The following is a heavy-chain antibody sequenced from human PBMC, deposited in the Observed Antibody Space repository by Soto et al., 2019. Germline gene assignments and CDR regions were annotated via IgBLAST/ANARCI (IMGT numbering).Heavy chain of an antibody. Sequence: EVQLLESGGDLVQPGGFLRLSCAASGFTFTSYAMTWVRQGPGKGLEWVSSIGTTTGDLLYADSVKGRFTISRDNSRNTLYLQMNSLRTEDTAIYYCAKRSPSGTYYFDYLGQGTLVTVSS. CDR1: GFTFTSYA. D-gene: IGHD1-26*01. J-gene: IGHJ4*02. CDR3: AKRSPSGTYYFDY. CDR2: IGTTTGDL. V-gene: IGHV3-23*01.